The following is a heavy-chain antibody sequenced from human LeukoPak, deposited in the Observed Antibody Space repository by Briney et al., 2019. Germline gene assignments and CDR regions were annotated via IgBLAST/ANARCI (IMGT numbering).Heavy chain of an antibody. Sequence: GGSLRLSCAASGFTFSSYWMSWVRQAPGKGLEWVANIKQDGSEKYYVDSVKGRFTISRDNAKNSLYLQMYSLRAEDTAVYYCARDSSSSWYGDAFDIWGQGTMVTVSS. V-gene: IGHV3-7*01. CDR3: ARDSSSSWYGDAFDI. D-gene: IGHD6-13*01. CDR2: IKQDGSEK. J-gene: IGHJ3*02. CDR1: GFTFSSYW.